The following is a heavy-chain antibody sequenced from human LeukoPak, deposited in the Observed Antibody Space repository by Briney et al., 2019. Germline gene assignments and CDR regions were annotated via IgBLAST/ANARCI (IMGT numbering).Heavy chain of an antibody. CDR2: ISTSGVTT. J-gene: IGHJ4*02. V-gene: IGHV3-23*01. CDR3: ATGSSGSKLFFDY. D-gene: IGHD6-19*01. CDR1: GFTFSTYA. Sequence: PGGSLRLSCAASGFTFSTYAMSWVRQAPGKGLEWVSTISTSGVTTYYADSVKGRFTVSRDNSKNTLYLQMSSLRAEDTALYYCATGSSGSKLFFDYWGQGTLVTVSS.